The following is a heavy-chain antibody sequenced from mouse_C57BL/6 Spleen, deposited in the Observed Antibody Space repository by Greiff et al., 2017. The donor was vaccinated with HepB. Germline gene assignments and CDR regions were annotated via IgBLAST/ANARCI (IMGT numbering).Heavy chain of an antibody. Sequence: EVMLVESGGGLVKPGGSLKLSCAASGFTFSSYAMSWVRQTPEKRLEWVATISDGGSYTYYPDNVKGRFTISRDNAKNNLYLQMSHLKSEDTAMYYCARDDGDAYYAMDYWGQGTSVTVSS. D-gene: IGHD3-3*01. CDR1: GFTFSSYA. CDR3: ARDDGDAYYAMDY. J-gene: IGHJ4*01. CDR2: ISDGGSYT. V-gene: IGHV5-4*01.